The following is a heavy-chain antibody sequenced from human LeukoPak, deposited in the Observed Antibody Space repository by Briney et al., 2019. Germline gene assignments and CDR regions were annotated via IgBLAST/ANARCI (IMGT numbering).Heavy chain of an antibody. V-gene: IGHV1-46*01. Sequence: ASVKVSCKASGYTFTSYYMHWVRQAPGQGLEWMGIINPSGGSTSYAQKFQGRVTMTRDMSTSTVYMELSSLRSDDTAVYYCARGRRIDYGDYSEYYYYYMDVWGKGTTVTISS. CDR2: INPSGGST. J-gene: IGHJ6*03. CDR1: GYTFTSYY. D-gene: IGHD4-17*01. CDR3: ARGRRIDYGDYSEYYYYYMDV.